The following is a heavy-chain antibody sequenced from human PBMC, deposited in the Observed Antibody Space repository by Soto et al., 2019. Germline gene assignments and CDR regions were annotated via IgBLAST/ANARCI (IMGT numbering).Heavy chain of an antibody. CDR2: INHSGST. CDR3: ARAGTYSSSSPQYDWFDP. CDR1: GGSFSGYY. V-gene: IGHV4-34*01. D-gene: IGHD6-13*01. J-gene: IGHJ5*02. Sequence: QVQLQQWGAGLLKPSETLSLTCAVYGGSFSGYYWSWIRQPPGKGLEWIGEINHSGSTNYNPSPMGRVTLSVDPSKNQFSRKLSSVTAADTAVYYCARAGTYSSSSPQYDWFDPWGQGTLVTVSS.